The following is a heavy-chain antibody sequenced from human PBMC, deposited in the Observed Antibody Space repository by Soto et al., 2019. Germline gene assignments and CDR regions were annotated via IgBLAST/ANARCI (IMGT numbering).Heavy chain of an antibody. Sequence: ASVKVSCKASGYTFTGYYMHWVRQAPGQGLEWMGWINPNSGGTNYAQKFQGWVTMTRDTSISTAYMELSRLRSDDTAVYYCARVGIAAAVFYYGRDVGGKGTRVTVSS. CDR2: INPNSGGT. J-gene: IGHJ6*04. V-gene: IGHV1-2*04. CDR3: ARVGIAAAVFYYGRDV. CDR1: GYTFTGYY. D-gene: IGHD6-13*01.